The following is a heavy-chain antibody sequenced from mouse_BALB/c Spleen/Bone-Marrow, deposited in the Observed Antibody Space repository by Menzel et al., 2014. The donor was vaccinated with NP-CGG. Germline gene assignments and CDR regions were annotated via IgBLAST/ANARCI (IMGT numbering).Heavy chain of an antibody. J-gene: IGHJ3*01. CDR1: GYTFTSYW. CDR2: IDPSDSYT. Sequence: QVQLQQSGAELVKPGASVKLSCKASGYTFTSYWMHWVKQRPGQGLEWIGEIDPSDSYTNYNQKFKGKATLTADKSSSTAYMQLSNLTSEDSAVYYCARWRARAMFRFAYWGQGTLVNVSA. D-gene: IGHD3-1*01. CDR3: ARWRARAMFRFAY. V-gene: IGHV1-69*02.